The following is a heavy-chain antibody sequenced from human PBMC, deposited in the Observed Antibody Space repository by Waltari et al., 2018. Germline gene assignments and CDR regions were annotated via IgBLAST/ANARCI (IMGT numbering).Heavy chain of an antibody. D-gene: IGHD2-21*01. Sequence: QVQLHQWGAGLLKPSETLSLTCPVSGESFSGHFWSWTRPSPGKGLEWVGAIHYSGSTNYNPSLKSRLSLSVDTTKKQFSLRLTSVTAADTGVYFCARYGEVPPNYFFDYWGQGTLVTVSS. CDR1: GESFSGHF. CDR3: ARYGEVPPNYFFDY. J-gene: IGHJ4*01. V-gene: IGHV4-34*01. CDR2: IHYSGST.